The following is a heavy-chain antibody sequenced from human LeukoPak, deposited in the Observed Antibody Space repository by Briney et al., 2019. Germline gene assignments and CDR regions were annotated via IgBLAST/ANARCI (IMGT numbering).Heavy chain of an antibody. Sequence: GASVKVSCKAFGGTFSSYVINWVRQAPGQGLEWMGGIIPIFGTTNYAQKFQGRVTITADESTNTVYMELSSLRSEDTAVYYCARPKGWSSSFLIPTNNWFDRWGQGTLVTVSS. CDR3: ARPKGWSSSFLIPTNNWFDR. CDR1: GGTFSSYV. D-gene: IGHD6-6*01. CDR2: IIPIFGTT. J-gene: IGHJ5*02. V-gene: IGHV1-69*01.